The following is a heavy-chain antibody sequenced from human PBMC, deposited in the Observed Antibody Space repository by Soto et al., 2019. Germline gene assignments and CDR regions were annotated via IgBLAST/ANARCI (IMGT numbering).Heavy chain of an antibody. CDR2: INTNTGNP. CDR3: ATRGWVAAAGNDAFDI. D-gene: IGHD6-13*01. V-gene: IGHV7-4-1*01. J-gene: IGHJ3*02. Sequence: QVPLVQSGSELKKPGASVKVSCKASGYTFTSYAMNWVRQAPGQGLEWMGWINTNTGNPTYAQGFTGRFVFSLDTSVSTAYLQICSLKAEDTAVYYCATRGWVAAAGNDAFDIWGQGTMVTVSS. CDR1: GYTFTSYA.